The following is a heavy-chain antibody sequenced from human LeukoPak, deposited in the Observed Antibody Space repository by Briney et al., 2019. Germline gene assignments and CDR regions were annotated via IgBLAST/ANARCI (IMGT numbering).Heavy chain of an antibody. J-gene: IGHJ4*02. D-gene: IGHD2-15*01. Sequence: GGSLRLSCEASGFTFSSYAMNWVRQVPGKGLEWVSSITGSGSDTYFVDSVKGRFTISRDNSKNTLYLQQNSLRAEDTAVYYCAKGTEGYCSGTICYPFDYWGRGTLVTVSS. CDR3: AKGTEGYCSGTICYPFDY. CDR1: GFTFSSYA. CDR2: ITGSGSDT. V-gene: IGHV3-23*01.